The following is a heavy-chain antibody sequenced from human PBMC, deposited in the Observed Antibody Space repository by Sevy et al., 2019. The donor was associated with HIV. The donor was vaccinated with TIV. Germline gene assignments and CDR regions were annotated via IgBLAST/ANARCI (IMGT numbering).Heavy chain of an antibody. Sequence: GGSLRLSCTVSGFTLGDYTLSWVRQAPGKGLEWVAFIRGKPYGGTTEYAAYVKGRFTISRDDSKSIAYLQMNSLKTEDTAVYYCTRVEGAADWGMDVWGQGTTVTVSS. D-gene: IGHD1-26*01. CDR2: IRGKPYGGTT. J-gene: IGHJ6*02. CDR3: TRVEGAADWGMDV. V-gene: IGHV3-49*04. CDR1: GFTLGDYT.